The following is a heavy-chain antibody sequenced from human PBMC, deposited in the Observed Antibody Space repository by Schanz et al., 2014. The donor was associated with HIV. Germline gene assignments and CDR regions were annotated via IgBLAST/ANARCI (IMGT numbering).Heavy chain of an antibody. J-gene: IGHJ6*02. CDR3: ARVWADYGMDV. CDR2: ITWNGGII. V-gene: IGHV3-20*04. D-gene: IGHD3-16*01. Sequence: TASGFTFSSYAMSWVRQAPGKGREGVPEITWNGGIIRYANSVKGRFTISRDNAKNSLYLQMNRLRAEDTALYYCARVWADYGMDVWGQGTTVTVSS. CDR1: GFTFSSYA.